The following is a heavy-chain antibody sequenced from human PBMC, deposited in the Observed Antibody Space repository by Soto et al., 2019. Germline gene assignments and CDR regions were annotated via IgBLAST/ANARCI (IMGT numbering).Heavy chain of an antibody. CDR2: IKQDGSEK. V-gene: IGHV3-7*01. CDR1: GFTFSSYW. Sequence: GGSLRLSCAASGFTFSSYWMSWVRQAPGKGLEWVANIKQDGSEKYYVDSVKGRFTISRDNAKNSLYLQMNSLRAEDTAVYYCARESEDLTSNFDYWGQGTLVTVSS. J-gene: IGHJ4*02. CDR3: ARESEDLTSNFDY.